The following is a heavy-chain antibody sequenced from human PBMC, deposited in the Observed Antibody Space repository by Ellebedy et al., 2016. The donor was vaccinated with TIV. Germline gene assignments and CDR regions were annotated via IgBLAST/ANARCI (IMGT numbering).Heavy chain of an antibody. CDR3: ARYRSGIVVVPAHYGMDV. D-gene: IGHD2-2*01. CDR2: VFNSGST. V-gene: IGHV4-4*08. CDR1: GVSISSFY. J-gene: IGHJ6*02. Sequence: SETLSLTXTVSGVSISSFYWSWIRQSPGKGLEWIGNVFNSGSTNYNPSLKSRVTISVDTSKNQFSLKLSSVTAADTAVYYCARYRSGIVVVPAHYGMDVWGQGTTVTVSS.